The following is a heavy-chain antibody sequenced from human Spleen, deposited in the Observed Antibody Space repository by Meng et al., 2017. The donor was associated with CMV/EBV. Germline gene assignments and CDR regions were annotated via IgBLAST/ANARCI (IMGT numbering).Heavy chain of an antibody. Sequence: GESLKISCAASGFTFSSYGMHWVRQAPGKGLEWVAFIQYDGNNKYYADSVKGRFTISRDNSKNTLYLQMSSLRAEDTAVYYCARDPGFLNPGYSSSWSYWGQGTLVTVSS. CDR2: IQYDGNNK. CDR1: GFTFSSYG. V-gene: IGHV3-30*02. D-gene: IGHD6-13*01. J-gene: IGHJ4*02. CDR3: ARDPGFLNPGYSSSWSY.